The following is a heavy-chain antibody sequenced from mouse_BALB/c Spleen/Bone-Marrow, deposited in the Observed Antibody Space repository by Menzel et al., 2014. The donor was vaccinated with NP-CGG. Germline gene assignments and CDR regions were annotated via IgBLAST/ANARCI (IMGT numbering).Heavy chain of an antibody. J-gene: IGHJ4*01. CDR3: TRDPYYYGSSYAMDY. CDR1: GFTFSSYT. CDR2: ISSGGSYT. Sequence: EVKVVESGGGLVKPGGSLKLSCAASGFTFSSYTMSWVRRTPEKRLEWVATISSGGSYTYYPDSVKGRFTISRDNAKNTLYLQMSSLKSEDTAMYYCTRDPYYYGSSYAMDYWGQGTSVTVSS. D-gene: IGHD1-1*01. V-gene: IGHV5-6-4*01.